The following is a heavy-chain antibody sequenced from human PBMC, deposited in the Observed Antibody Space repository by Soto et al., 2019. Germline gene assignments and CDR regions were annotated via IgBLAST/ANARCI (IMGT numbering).Heavy chain of an antibody. Sequence: GGSLRLSCAASGFTFSRYDMHWVRQGTGKGLEWVSGIDTAGDTYYPGSVKGRFSISRENAKNSLYLQMNSLRAEDTAVYYCARGPYSSSSLSFDYWGQGTLVTVSS. V-gene: IGHV3-13*01. D-gene: IGHD6-6*01. CDR2: IDTAGDT. CDR3: ARGPYSSSSLSFDY. CDR1: GFTFSRYD. J-gene: IGHJ4*02.